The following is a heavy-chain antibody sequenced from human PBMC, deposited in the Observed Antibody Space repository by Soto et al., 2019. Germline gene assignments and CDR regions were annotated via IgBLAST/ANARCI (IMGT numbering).Heavy chain of an antibody. CDR3: ARETAYSSGWNYYYYYGMDV. V-gene: IGHV6-1*01. CDR1: GYSVSSNSAA. D-gene: IGHD6-19*01. J-gene: IGHJ6*02. CDR2: TYYRSKWYN. Sequence: SHTLSLTCAISGYSVSSNSAALNWIRQSPSRGLEWLGRTYYRSKWYNDYAVSVKSRITINPDTSKNQFSLQLNSVTPEDTAVYYCARETAYSSGWNYYYYYGMDVWGQGTTVTVSS.